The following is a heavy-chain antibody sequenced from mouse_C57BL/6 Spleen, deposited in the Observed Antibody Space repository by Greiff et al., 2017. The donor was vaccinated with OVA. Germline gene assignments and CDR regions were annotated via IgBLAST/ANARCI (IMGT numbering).Heavy chain of an antibody. J-gene: IGHJ4*01. Sequence: EVMLVESGGGLVKPGGSLKLSCAASGFTFSSYTMSWVRQTPEKRLEWVATISGGGGNTYYPDSVKGRFTISRDNAKNTLYLQMSSLRSEDTALYYCARHGGYYGFYYAMDYWGQGTSVTVSS. D-gene: IGHD1-1*01. CDR1: GFTFSSYT. V-gene: IGHV5-9*01. CDR3: ARHGGYYGFYYAMDY. CDR2: ISGGGGNT.